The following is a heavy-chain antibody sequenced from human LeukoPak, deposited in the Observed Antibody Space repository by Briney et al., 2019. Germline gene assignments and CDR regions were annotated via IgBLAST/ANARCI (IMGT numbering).Heavy chain of an antibody. J-gene: IGHJ5*02. D-gene: IGHD6-19*01. CDR1: GASIRSYY. CDR2: IFHSGST. V-gene: IGHV4-59*01. Sequence: SETLSLTCTVSGASIRSYYWTWIRQPPGKGLEWIGNIFHSGSTNYNPSLKSRVTISVDTSKNQFSLKLSSVTAADTAVYYCARTVAGTWFWFDPWGQGTLVTVSS. CDR3: ARTVAGTWFWFDP.